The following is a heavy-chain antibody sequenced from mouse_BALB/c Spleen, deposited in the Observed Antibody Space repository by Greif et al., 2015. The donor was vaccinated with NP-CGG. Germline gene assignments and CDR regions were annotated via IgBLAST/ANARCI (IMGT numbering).Heavy chain of an antibody. D-gene: IGHD2-1*01. CDR1: GFSLTNYN. Sequence: QVHVKQSGPGLVAPSQSLSITCTVSGFSLTNYNIHWVRQPPGKGLEWLGLIWAGGSTNYNSALMSRLSISKDNSKSQVFLKVNSLQTDDTAMYYCARRNGNLYFFDYWGQGTTLTVSS. CDR2: IWAGGST. J-gene: IGHJ2*01. V-gene: IGHV2-9*02. CDR3: ARRNGNLYFFDY.